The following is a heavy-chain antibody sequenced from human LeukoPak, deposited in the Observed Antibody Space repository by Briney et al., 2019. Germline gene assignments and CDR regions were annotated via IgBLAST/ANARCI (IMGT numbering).Heavy chain of an antibody. J-gene: IGHJ4*02. CDR2: IYYTGST. V-gene: IGHV4-30-4*01. CDR3: ARDGGCSVGSCYLYLDY. Sequence: PSETLSLTCTVSGGSISSADYYWTWVRQTPGKGLDWVGNIYYTGSTYYNPSLKRGVDMSAETSKNQFSLKLSSVTAADTAVYYCARDGGCSVGSCYLYLDYWGQGILVTVSS. D-gene: IGHD2-15*01. CDR1: GGSISSADYY.